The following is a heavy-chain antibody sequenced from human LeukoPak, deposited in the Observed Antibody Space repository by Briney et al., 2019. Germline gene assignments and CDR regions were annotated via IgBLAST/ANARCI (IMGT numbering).Heavy chain of an antibody. V-gene: IGHV1-18*01. CDR2: ISAYNGNT. Sequence: ASVKVSCKASGYTFTSYGISWVRQAPGQGLEWMGWISAYNGNTNYAQKLQGRVTMTTDTSTSTAYTELRSLRSDDTAVYYCARVSSTGDYDFWSGPTRPFDYWGQGTLVTVSS. J-gene: IGHJ4*02. D-gene: IGHD3-3*01. CDR3: ARVSSTGDYDFWSGPTRPFDY. CDR1: GYTFTSYG.